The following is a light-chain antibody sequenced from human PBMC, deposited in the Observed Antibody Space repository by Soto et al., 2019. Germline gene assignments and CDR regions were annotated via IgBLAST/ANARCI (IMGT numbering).Light chain of an antibody. Sequence: DIQMTQSPSSLSASVGDRVTITCRASQSISSYLNWYQQKPGKAPKLLIHAASSLQSGVPSRFSGSGSGTDFTLTISSLQPEDFATYYCQQSFSNPRITFGQGTRLEIK. J-gene: IGKJ5*01. CDR3: QQSFSNPRIT. CDR1: QSISSY. CDR2: AAS. V-gene: IGKV1-39*01.